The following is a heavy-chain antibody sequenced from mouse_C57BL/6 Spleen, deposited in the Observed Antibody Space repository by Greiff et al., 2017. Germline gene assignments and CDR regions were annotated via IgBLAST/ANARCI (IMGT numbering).Heavy chain of an antibody. J-gene: IGHJ4*01. D-gene: IGHD2-12*01. V-gene: IGHV3-6*01. CDR2: ISYDGSN. CDR3: ARDLLLRRGYYAMDY. CDR1: GYSITSGYY. Sequence: EVKLEESGPGLVKPSQSLSLTCSVTGYSITSGYYWNWIRQFPGNKLEWMGYISYDGSNNYNPSLKNRISITRDTSKNQFFLKLNSVTTEDTATYYCARDLLLRRGYYAMDYWGQGTSVTVSS.